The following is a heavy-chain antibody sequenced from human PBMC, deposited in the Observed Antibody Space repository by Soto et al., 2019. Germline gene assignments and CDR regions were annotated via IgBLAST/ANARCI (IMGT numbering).Heavy chain of an antibody. Sequence: SETLSLTCTVSGGSISHYYWSWIRQPPGKGLEWVGYIYYGGSTSYNPSLKSRVTISLETSKSQFSLRLSSVTAADTAVYYCARGSSIAGLYYGMDVWGQGTTVTVSS. CDR1: GGSISHYY. V-gene: IGHV4-59*08. CDR2: IYYGGST. D-gene: IGHD6-6*01. J-gene: IGHJ6*02. CDR3: ARGSSIAGLYYGMDV.